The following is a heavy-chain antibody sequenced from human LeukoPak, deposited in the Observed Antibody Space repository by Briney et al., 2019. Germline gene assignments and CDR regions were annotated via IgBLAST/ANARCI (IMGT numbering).Heavy chain of an antibody. V-gene: IGHV1-2*02. Sequence: GASVKVSCKACGYTFTGCYMHWVRQAPGQGLEWMGWINPNSGGTNYAQKFQGRVTMTRDTSISTAYMELGRLRSDDTAVYYCARKLLFDYWGQGTLVTVSS. CDR3: ARKLLFDY. CDR2: INPNSGGT. CDR1: GYTFTGCY. D-gene: IGHD6-6*01. J-gene: IGHJ4*02.